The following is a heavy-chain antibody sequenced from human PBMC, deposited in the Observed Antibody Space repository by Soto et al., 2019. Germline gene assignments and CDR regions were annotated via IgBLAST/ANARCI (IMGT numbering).Heavy chain of an antibody. CDR1: GGTFSSYA. D-gene: IGHD7-27*01. CDR3: ASQLTGDYYYYGMDV. CDR2: IIPIFGTA. V-gene: IGHV1-69*13. J-gene: IGHJ6*02. Sequence: SVKVSCKASGGTFSSYAISWVRQAPGQGLEWMGGIIPIFGTADYAQKFQGRVTITADEPTSTAYMELSSLRSEDTAVYYCASQLTGDYYYYGMDVWGQGTTVTV.